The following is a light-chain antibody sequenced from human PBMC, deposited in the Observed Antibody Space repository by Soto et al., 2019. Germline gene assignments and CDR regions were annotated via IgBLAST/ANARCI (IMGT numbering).Light chain of an antibody. J-gene: IGKJ4*01. CDR3: QQYGNSPLT. CDR1: QSVSSSY. CDR2: DAS. Sequence: ESVFSQSPRTLSLSPGERATLSCRASQSVSSSYLAWYQQKPGQAPRLLIYDASSRATGIPDRFSGSGSGTDFTLTISRLEPEDFAVYYCQQYGNSPLTFGGGTKVDI. V-gene: IGKV3-20*01.